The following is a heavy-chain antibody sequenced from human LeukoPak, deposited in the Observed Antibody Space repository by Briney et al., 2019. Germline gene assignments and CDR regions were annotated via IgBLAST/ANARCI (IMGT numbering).Heavy chain of an antibody. CDR1: GFTFSSYA. CDR2: IFGSGTT. V-gene: IGHV3-23*01. Sequence: GGSLRLSCAASGFTFSSYAMSWVRQAPGKRLEWVSGIFGSGTTYYTDSVKGRFTISRDNSKNTLYLQMSSLRAEDTAIYYCAKTLGIAATHPSNWGQGTLVTVSS. J-gene: IGHJ4*02. CDR3: AKTLGIAATHPSN. D-gene: IGHD6-25*01.